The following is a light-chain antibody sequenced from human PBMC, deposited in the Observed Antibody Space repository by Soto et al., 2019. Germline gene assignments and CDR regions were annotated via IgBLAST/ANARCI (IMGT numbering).Light chain of an antibody. J-gene: IGKJ2*01. CDR1: QSLAYSDGNTY. V-gene: IGKV2-30*01. CDR3: MQGTHWPPYT. CDR2: KVS. Sequence: EVVMTQSPLSLPVTLGQPAAISCRSSQSLAYSDGNTYLNWFQQRPGQSPRRLIYKVSNRDSGVRDRFSGSGSGTDFTLKISRVEAEDVGVYYCMQGTHWPPYTFGQGTKLEIK.